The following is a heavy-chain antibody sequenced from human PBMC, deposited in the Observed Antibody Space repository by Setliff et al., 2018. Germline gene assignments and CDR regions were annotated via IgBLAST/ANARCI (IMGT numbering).Heavy chain of an antibody. V-gene: IGHV4-61*09. CDR3: ARMSGFLYIDV. CDR1: GDSISSRRNY. CDR2: IYTSWST. D-gene: IGHD3-3*01. Sequence: SETLSLTCTVSGDSISSRRNYWGWFRQPAGQGLEWIGQIYTSWSTNYNPSLKSRVTISVDTSKNQFSLKLSSVTAADTAVYYCARMSGFLYIDVWGKGTTVTVSS. J-gene: IGHJ6*03.